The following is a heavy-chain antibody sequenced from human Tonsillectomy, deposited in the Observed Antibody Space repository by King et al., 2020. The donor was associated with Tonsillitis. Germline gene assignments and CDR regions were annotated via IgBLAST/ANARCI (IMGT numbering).Heavy chain of an antibody. CDR1: GYTFTTYY. J-gene: IGHJ4*02. V-gene: IGHV1-46*01. CDR2: IAPNFDGVNDGI. CDR3: AREKHGGFFDY. Sequence: VQLVQSGTEVRKPGASVRISCKTSGYTFTTYYIHWVRQAPGQGLEWMGMIAPNFDGVNDGINYADKFQDTFTMTTDTSTNTVYMEMSGLRSDDTAVYYCAREKHGGFFDYWGQGTLVTVSS. D-gene: IGHD4-23*01.